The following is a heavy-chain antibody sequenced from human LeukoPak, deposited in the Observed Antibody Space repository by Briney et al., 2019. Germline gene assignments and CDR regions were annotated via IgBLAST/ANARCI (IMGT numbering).Heavy chain of an antibody. D-gene: IGHD5-24*01. CDR1: GGSITIGSYY. CDR2: VYTSGTT. Sequence: SQTLSLTCTVSGGSITIGSYYWSWIRQPAGKGLEWIGRVYTSGTTNYNPSLESRVTMSVDTSKNQFSLRLSSVTAAHTAVYYCAGSRDGYNYVWGQGTLVTVSS. J-gene: IGHJ4*02. V-gene: IGHV4-61*02. CDR3: AGSRDGYNYV.